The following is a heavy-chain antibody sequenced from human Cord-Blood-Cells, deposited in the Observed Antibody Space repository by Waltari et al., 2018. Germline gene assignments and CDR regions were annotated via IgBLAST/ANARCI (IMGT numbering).Heavy chain of an antibody. CDR3: TTELRRLAAFDI. Sequence: EVQLVESGGGLVKPGGSLRLSCAASGFTLSTAWMSWVRQAPGKGREWVGRIKSKTDGGTTDYAAPVKGRFTISRDDSKNTLYLQMKSLKTEDTAVYYCTTELRRLAAFDIWGQGTMVTVSS. CDR1: GFTLSTAW. D-gene: IGHD3-16*01. CDR2: IKSKTDGGTT. V-gene: IGHV3-15*01. J-gene: IGHJ3*02.